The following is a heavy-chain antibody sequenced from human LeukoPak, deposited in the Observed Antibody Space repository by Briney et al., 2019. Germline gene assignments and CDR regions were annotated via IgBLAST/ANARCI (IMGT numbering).Heavy chain of an antibody. CDR3: ARDEDGDYGVY. D-gene: IGHD4-17*01. CDR1: GYTFTGYY. J-gene: IGHJ4*02. V-gene: IGHV1-2*02. CDR2: INPNSGGT. Sequence: ASVKVSCKASGYTFTGYYMHWVRQAPGQGLEWMGWINPNSGGTNYAQKFQGRVTITADKSTSTAYMELSSLRSEDTAVYYCARDEDGDYGVYWGQGTLVTVSS.